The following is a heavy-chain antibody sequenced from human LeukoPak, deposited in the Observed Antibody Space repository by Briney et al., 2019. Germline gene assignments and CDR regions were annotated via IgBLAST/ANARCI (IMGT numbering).Heavy chain of an antibody. CDR3: ARSSGSYYPFDN. J-gene: IGHJ4*02. D-gene: IGHD1-26*01. V-gene: IGHV4-59*01. CDR1: GGSISNYY. CDR2: IYYSGST. Sequence: SETLSLTCTLSGGSISNYYWSWVRQPPGKGLEWIGYIYYSGSTNYNPSLESRVTISVGTSKNQFSLKLTSVTAADTAVYYCARSSGSYYPFDNWGQGTLVTVSS.